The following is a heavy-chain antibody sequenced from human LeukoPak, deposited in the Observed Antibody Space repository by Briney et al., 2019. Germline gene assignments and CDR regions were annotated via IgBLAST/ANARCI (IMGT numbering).Heavy chain of an antibody. CDR1: GGSISSSSYY. CDR3: ARLVPSYGEGKGLFDY. V-gene: IGHV4-39*01. J-gene: IGHJ4*02. CDR2: IYYSGST. Sequence: ETLSLTCTXSGGSISSSSYYWGWVRQPPGKGLEWIGSIYYSGSTYYNPSLKSRVTISVDTSKNQFSLKLSSVTAADTAVYYCARLVPSYGEGKGLFDYWGQGTLVTVSS. D-gene: IGHD4-17*01.